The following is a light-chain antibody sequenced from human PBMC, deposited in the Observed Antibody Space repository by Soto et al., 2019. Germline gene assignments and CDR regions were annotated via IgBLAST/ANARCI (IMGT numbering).Light chain of an antibody. CDR2: DVS. CDR3: QQYGSSPPIT. V-gene: IGKV3-20*01. Sequence: IVLIQSPATLSVSPGERATLSCRASQNISNYLIWYQQKPGQAPRLLIYDVSNRATDIPARFSGSGSGTDFTLTISRLEPEDFAVYYCQQYGSSPPITFGQGTRLEIK. J-gene: IGKJ5*01. CDR1: QNISNY.